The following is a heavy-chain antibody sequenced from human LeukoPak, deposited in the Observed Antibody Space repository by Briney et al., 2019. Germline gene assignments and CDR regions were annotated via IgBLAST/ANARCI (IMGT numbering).Heavy chain of an antibody. CDR1: GFTFSSYG. CDR2: ISYDGSNK. Sequence: GRSLRLSCAASGFTFSSYGMHWVRQAPGKGLEWVAVISYDGSNKYYADSVKGRFTISRDNSKNTLYLQMNSLRAEDTAVYYCAKAKIVKGAFDIWGQGTMVTVSS. CDR3: AKAKIVKGAFDI. J-gene: IGHJ3*02. V-gene: IGHV3-30*18. D-gene: IGHD1-26*01.